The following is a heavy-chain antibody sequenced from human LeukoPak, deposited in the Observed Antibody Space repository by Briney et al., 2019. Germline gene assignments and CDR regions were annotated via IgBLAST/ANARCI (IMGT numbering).Heavy chain of an antibody. J-gene: IGHJ5*02. Sequence: ASVKVSCKASGYTFTSYDINWVRQATGQGLEWMGWMNPNSGNAGYAQKFQGRVTMTRNTSISTAYMELSSLRSEDTAVYYCARGVTIVRGVPGWFDPWGQGTLVTVSS. V-gene: IGHV1-8*01. CDR1: GYTFTSYD. D-gene: IGHD3-10*01. CDR3: ARGVTIVRGVPGWFDP. CDR2: MNPNSGNA.